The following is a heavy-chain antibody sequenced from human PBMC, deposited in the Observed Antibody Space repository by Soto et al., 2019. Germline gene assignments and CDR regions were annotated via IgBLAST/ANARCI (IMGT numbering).Heavy chain of an antibody. J-gene: IGHJ5*01. CDR1: GYSFTSYW. CDR2: IDPSDSYT. D-gene: IGHD6-6*01. V-gene: IGHV5-10-1*01. Sequence: GDSLKISCKGSGYSFTSYWISWVRQMPGKGLEWMGRIDPSDSYTNYSPSFQGHVTISADKSISTAYLQWSSLKASDTAMYYCDRNEYSSSYNWFVSWSQRTWVTVSA. CDR3: DRNEYSSSYNWFVS.